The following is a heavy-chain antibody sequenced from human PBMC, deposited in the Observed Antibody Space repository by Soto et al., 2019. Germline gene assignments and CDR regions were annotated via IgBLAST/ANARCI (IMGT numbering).Heavy chain of an antibody. CDR3: AKVVHYGGLGYYYGMDV. CDR2: IYYSGST. J-gene: IGHJ6*02. Sequence: SETLSLTCTVSGGSISSYYWSWIRQPPGKGLEWIGYIYYSGSTNYSPSLKSRVTISVDTSKNQFSLKLSSVTAADAAVYYCAKVVHYGGLGYYYGMDVWGQGTTVTVSS. V-gene: IGHV4-59*01. D-gene: IGHD4-17*01. CDR1: GGSISSYY.